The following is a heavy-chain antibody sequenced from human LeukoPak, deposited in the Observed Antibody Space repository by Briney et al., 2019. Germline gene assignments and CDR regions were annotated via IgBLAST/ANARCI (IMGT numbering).Heavy chain of an antibody. CDR2: ISYDGSNK. CDR1: GFTFSSYA. J-gene: IGHJ6*03. Sequence: PGGSLRLSCAASGFTFSSYAMHWVRQAPGKGLEWVALISYDGSNKYYADSVKGRFTISRDNSKNTLYLQMNSLRTEDTAVYYCASRKRVWFGESLRYYYYYYMDVWGKGTTVTISS. CDR3: ASRKRVWFGESLRYYYYYYMDV. V-gene: IGHV3-30*04. D-gene: IGHD3-10*01.